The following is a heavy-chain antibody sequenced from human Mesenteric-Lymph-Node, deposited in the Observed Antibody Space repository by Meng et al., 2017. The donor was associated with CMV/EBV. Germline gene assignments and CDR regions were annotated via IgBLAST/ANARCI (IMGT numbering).Heavy chain of an antibody. V-gene: IGHV4-34*01. Sequence: VQLHQWGAGLLKPAETLSVTCAVYGGSFSGYYWNWIRQSPEKGLEWIGEINHSGSTTYNPSFTSRIIISVDTSTNQISLNMSSVTAADTAVYYCARGSSYDILTGYIDYWGQGALVTVSS. J-gene: IGHJ4*02. CDR2: INHSGST. CDR1: GGSFSGYY. CDR3: ARGSSYDILTGYIDY. D-gene: IGHD3-9*01.